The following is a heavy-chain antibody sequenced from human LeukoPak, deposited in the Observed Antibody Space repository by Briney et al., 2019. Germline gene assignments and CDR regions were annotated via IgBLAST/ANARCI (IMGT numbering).Heavy chain of an antibody. Sequence: GGSLRLSCAASGSTFRRNAMHWVRQAPGKGLEWVAVMSFDGSKTYYADSVKGRFTISRDNSKNTLYLQMNSLRAEDTAVYYCAKSPGSGSIWFDPWGQGTLVTVSS. J-gene: IGHJ5*02. D-gene: IGHD3-10*01. V-gene: IGHV3-30*04. CDR1: GSTFRRNA. CDR3: AKSPGSGSIWFDP. CDR2: MSFDGSKT.